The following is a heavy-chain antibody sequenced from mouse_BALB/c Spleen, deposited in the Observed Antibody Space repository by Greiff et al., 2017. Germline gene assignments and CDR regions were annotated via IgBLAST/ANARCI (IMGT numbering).Heavy chain of an antibody. Sequence: EVQGVESGGGLVQPGGSRKLSCAASGFTFSSFGMHWVRQAPEKGLEWVAYISSGSSTIYYADTVKGRFTISRDNPKNTLFLQMTSLRSEDTAMYYCARGRGNYDYAMDYWGQGTSVTVSS. V-gene: IGHV5-17*02. D-gene: IGHD2-1*01. CDR2: ISSGSSTI. CDR1: GFTFSSFG. CDR3: ARGRGNYDYAMDY. J-gene: IGHJ4*01.